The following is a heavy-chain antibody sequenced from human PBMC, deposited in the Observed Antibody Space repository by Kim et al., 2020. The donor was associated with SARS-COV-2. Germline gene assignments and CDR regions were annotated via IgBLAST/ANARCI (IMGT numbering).Heavy chain of an antibody. CDR3: AREERHSSGYYVY. CDR1: GYTFTGYY. Sequence: ASVKVSCKASGYTFTGYYMHWVRQAPGQGLEWMGRINPNSGGTNYAQKFQGRVTMTRDTSISTAYMELSRLRSDDTVVYYCAREERHSSGYYVYWGQGTLVTVSS. CDR2: INPNSGGT. J-gene: IGHJ4*02. D-gene: IGHD3-22*01. V-gene: IGHV1-2*05.